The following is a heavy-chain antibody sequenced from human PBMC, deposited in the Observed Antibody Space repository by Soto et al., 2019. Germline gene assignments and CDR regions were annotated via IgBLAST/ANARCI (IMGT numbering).Heavy chain of an antibody. CDR3: ARRYGWAFDI. Sequence: SETLSLTCTVSGVSISSYYWSWIRQPPGKGLEWIAYIYYSGSTNYNPSLKSRVTISVDTSKNQFSLKLSSVTAADTAVYYCARRYGWAFDIWGQGTMVTVSS. CDR2: IYYSGST. J-gene: IGHJ3*02. V-gene: IGHV4-59*08. D-gene: IGHD3-16*01. CDR1: GVSISSYY.